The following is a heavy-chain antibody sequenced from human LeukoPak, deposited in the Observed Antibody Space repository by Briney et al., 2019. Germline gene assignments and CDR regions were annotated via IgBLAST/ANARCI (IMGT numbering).Heavy chain of an antibody. CDR3: ARFVPHFDY. CDR2: IKQDGSEK. Sequence: GGSLRLSCAASGFTFSRYWMSWVRQAPGKGPEWVANIKQDGSEKYYVDSVKGRFTISRDNSKNTLYLQMNSLRAEDTAVYYCARFVPHFDYWGQGTLVTVSS. CDR1: GFTFSRYW. D-gene: IGHD2-8*01. V-gene: IGHV3-7*01. J-gene: IGHJ4*02.